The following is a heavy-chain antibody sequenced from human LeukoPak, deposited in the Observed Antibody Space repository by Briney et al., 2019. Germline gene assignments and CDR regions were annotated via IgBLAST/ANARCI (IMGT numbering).Heavy chain of an antibody. V-gene: IGHV3-21*04. Sequence: PGGSLRLSCAASGFTFSSYSMNWVRQAPGKGLEWVSSISSSSSYIYYADSVKGRFTISRDNAKNSLYLQMNSLRAEDTAVYYCAKEGTYYYDSSGRDYWGQGTLVTVSS. CDR3: AKEGTYYYDSSGRDY. D-gene: IGHD3-22*01. J-gene: IGHJ4*02. CDR2: ISSSSSYI. CDR1: GFTFSSYS.